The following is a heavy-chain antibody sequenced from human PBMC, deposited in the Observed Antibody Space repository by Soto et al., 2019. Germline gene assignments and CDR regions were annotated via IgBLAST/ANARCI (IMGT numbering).Heavy chain of an antibody. J-gene: IGHJ6*02. Sequence: QVQLQESGPGLVKPSQTLSLTCTVSGGSISSGGYFWSWIRQHPGKGLEWIGFIYYSGSTYYNLSLKSRVTISVDTSKNQFSLKLSSVTAADTAVYYCAREGAAPYYYSGMDVWGQGTTVTVSS. D-gene: IGHD6-6*01. CDR1: GGSISSGGYF. V-gene: IGHV4-31*03. CDR2: IYYSGST. CDR3: AREGAAPYYYSGMDV.